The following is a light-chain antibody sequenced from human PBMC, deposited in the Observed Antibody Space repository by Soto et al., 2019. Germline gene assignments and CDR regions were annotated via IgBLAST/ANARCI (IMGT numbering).Light chain of an antibody. Sequence: EIVMTQSPATLSVSPGERATLSCRASQSVGSNLAWYQQKPGQAPRLLIYGASTRATVIPARFSGSGSGTEFTLTISSLQSEDFAVYYCQQYNNWPYTFGQGTKLEIK. CDR2: GAS. V-gene: IGKV3-15*01. CDR1: QSVGSN. CDR3: QQYNNWPYT. J-gene: IGKJ2*01.